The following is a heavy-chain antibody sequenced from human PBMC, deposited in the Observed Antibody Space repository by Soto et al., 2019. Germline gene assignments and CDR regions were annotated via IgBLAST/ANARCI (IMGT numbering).Heavy chain of an antibody. CDR2: MNPNSGNT. CDR3: ARGQEWSSGYYRPGY. Sequence: SSVKFSCKASGFTFTSYDINWVRQATGQGLEWMGWMNPNSGNTGYAQKFQGRVTMTRNTSISTAYMELSSLRSEDTAVYYCARGQEWSSGYYRPGYWGQGTLVTVSS. CDR1: GFTFTSYD. V-gene: IGHV1-8*01. J-gene: IGHJ4*02. D-gene: IGHD3-22*01.